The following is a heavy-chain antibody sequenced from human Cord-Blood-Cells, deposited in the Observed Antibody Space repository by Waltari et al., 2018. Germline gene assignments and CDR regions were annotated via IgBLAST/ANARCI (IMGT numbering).Heavy chain of an antibody. J-gene: IGHJ3*02. CDR1: GFTFSSYW. D-gene: IGHD3-10*01. CDR2: IKQDGSEK. Sequence: PGGSLRLSCAASGFTFSSYWMSWVRQAPGKGLEWVANIKQDGSEKYYVDSVKGRFTISRDNAKNSLDLQMNSLRAEDTAVYYCARDKTREHSPYDYGSGSYDAFDIWGQGTMVTVSS. CDR3: ARDKTREHSPYDYGSGSYDAFDI. V-gene: IGHV3-7*01.